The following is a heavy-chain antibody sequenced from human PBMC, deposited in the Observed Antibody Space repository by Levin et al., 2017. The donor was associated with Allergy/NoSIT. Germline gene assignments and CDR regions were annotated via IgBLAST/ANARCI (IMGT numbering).Heavy chain of an antibody. CDR1: GYIFTSYW. CDR3: ARHCGYSYDTDAFDI. D-gene: IGHD5-18*01. Sequence: GESLKISCKGSGYIFTSYWIGWVRQMPGKGLEWLGIIYPADSDTRYSPSFQGQVTISADKSISTAYLQWSSLKASDTAMYYCARHCGYSYDTDAFDIWGQGTMVTVSS. CDR2: IYPADSDT. V-gene: IGHV5-51*01. J-gene: IGHJ3*02.